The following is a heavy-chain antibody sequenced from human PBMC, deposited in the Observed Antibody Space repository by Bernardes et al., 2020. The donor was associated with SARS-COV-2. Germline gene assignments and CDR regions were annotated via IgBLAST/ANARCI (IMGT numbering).Heavy chain of an antibody. CDR1: GLTFRDYG. CDR3: AKDVGRGRPRSGSYYYYYGLDV. J-gene: IGHJ6*02. V-gene: IGHV3-30*18. D-gene: IGHD1-26*01. CDR2: ISDDGSNK. Sequence: GGSLRLSRAASGLTFRDYGIHWVRQAPGKGLEWVAVISDDGSNKFYADSVKGRFTISRDNSKNTLYLQMNSLRPDDTAVYFCAKDVGRGRPRSGSYYYYYGLDVWGQGTTVTVS.